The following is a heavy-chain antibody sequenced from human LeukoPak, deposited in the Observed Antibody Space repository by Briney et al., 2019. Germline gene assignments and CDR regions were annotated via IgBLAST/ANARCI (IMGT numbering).Heavy chain of an antibody. CDR3: ASNWGGGYCSGGSCHDYFDY. V-gene: IGHV1-69*06. Sequence: SVKVSCKASGGTFSSYAISWVRQAPGQGLEWMGGIIPIFGTANYAQKFQGRVTITADKSTSTAYMELSSLRSKDTAVYYCASNWGGGYCSGGSCHDYFDYWGQGTLVTVSS. D-gene: IGHD2-15*01. J-gene: IGHJ4*02. CDR1: GGTFSSYA. CDR2: IIPIFGTA.